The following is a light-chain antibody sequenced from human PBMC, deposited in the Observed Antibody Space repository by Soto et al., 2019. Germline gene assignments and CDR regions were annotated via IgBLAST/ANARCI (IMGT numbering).Light chain of an antibody. V-gene: IGLV8-61*01. Sequence: QAVVTQEPSFSVSPGGTVTLTCGLSSGSVSTSYYPSWYQQTPGQAPRTLIYSTNTRSSGVPDRFSRSILGNKAALTITGAQADDESGYYCVLYMGSGIWVFGGGTKLTVL. CDR2: STN. CDR3: VLYMGSGIWV. J-gene: IGLJ3*02. CDR1: SGSVSTSYY.